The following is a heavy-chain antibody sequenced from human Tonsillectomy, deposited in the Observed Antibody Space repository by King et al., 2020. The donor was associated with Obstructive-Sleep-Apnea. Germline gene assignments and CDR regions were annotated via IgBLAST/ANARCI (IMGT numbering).Heavy chain of an antibody. V-gene: IGHV3-23*04. Sequence: VQLVESGGGLVQPGGSLRLSCAASGFTFSSYAMSWVRQAPGRGLEWVSGIIGSGGSTYYADSVKGRFTISRANSKNTLSLQMNSLRAEDTAVYYCAKEEGATDFDYWGQGTLVAVSS. CDR2: IIGSGGST. CDR1: GFTFSSYA. D-gene: IGHD5-12*01. J-gene: IGHJ4*02. CDR3: AKEEGATDFDY.